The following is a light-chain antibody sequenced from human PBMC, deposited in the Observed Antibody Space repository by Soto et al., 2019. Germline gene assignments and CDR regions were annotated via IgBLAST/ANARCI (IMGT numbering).Light chain of an antibody. CDR3: SSYAGSNIWV. CDR2: EVS. J-gene: IGLJ3*02. V-gene: IGLV2-8*01. Sequence: QSVLTQPPSASGSPGRSVTISCSGTRGDVGDYSSVSWYQQHPGKAPKLMIYEVSKRPPGVPDRFSGSKSGNAASLTVSGLQAEDEADYYCSSYAGSNIWVFGGGTKVTVL. CDR1: RGDVGDYSS.